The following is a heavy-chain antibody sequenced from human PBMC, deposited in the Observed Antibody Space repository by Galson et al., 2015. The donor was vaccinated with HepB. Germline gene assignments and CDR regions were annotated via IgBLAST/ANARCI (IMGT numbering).Heavy chain of an antibody. CDR2: IEQGEGIKK. CDR3: WRDVTPYNGSDYYYDALDI. CDR1: GFTFSNYC. J-gene: IGHJ3*02. D-gene: IGHD3-22*01. Sequence: SLRLSCAASGFTFSNYCMTWVRQAPGKGLEWVANIEQGEGIKKYYAEVMMGRFTISGDNARNIQHLQVDSRRAEDTAVYYCWRDVTPYNGSDYYYDALDIWGQGTMITVSS. V-gene: IGHV3-7*05.